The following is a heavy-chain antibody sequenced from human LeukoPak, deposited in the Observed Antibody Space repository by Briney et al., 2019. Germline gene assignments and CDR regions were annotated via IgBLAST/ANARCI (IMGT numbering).Heavy chain of an antibody. J-gene: IGHJ4*02. CDR1: GFTFSSYG. CDR3: AKERGGGGYSYGQYYFDY. D-gene: IGHD5-18*01. Sequence: GGSLRLSCAASGFTFSSYGMHWVRQAPGKGLEWVAVIWYEGSNKYYADSVKGRFTISRDNSKNTLYLQMNSLRAEDTAVYYCAKERGGGGYSYGQYYFDYWGQGTLVTVSS. V-gene: IGHV3-33*06. CDR2: IWYEGSNK.